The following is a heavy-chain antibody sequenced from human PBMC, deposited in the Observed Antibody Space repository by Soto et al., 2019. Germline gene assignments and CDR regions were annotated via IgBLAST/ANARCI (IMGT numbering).Heavy chain of an antibody. CDR1: GGSFSGYY. Sequence: SETLSLTCAVYGGSFSGYYWSWIRQPPGKGLEWIGEINHSGSTNYNPSLKSRVTISVDTSKNQFSLQLSSVTAADTAVYYCARGAKLGYCSGGSCYLPDYWGQGTLVTVSS. D-gene: IGHD2-15*01. V-gene: IGHV4-34*01. CDR2: INHSGST. J-gene: IGHJ4*02. CDR3: ARGAKLGYCSGGSCYLPDY.